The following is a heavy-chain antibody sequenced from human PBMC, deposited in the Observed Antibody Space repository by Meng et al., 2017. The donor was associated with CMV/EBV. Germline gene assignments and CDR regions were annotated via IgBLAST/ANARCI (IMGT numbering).Heavy chain of an antibody. CDR1: GYAFINYD. V-gene: IGHV1-8*03. CDR2: MNPSSGDT. Sequence: SVGVSCKASGYAFINYDINWMRQAAGQGLEWMGWMNPSSGDTGYAPNFQDRVSISRDTSTGTAFMDLSSLRPDDTAVYYCARGRIFDHWGQGTLVTVSS. J-gene: IGHJ4*02. D-gene: IGHD1-14*01. CDR3: ARGRIFDH.